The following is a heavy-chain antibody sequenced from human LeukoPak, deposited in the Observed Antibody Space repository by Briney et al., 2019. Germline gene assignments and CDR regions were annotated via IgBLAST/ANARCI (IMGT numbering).Heavy chain of an antibody. J-gene: IGHJ3*02. V-gene: IGHV3-30*02. CDR2: IRYDGSNK. Sequence: PGGSLRLSCAASGFAFSGYGMHWVRQAPGKGLEWVAFIRYDGSNKYYADSVKGRFTISRDNSKNTLYLQMNSLRAEDTAVYYCAKTGRGIAARDAFDIWGQGTMVTVSS. CDR3: AKTGRGIAARDAFDI. D-gene: IGHD6-6*01. CDR1: GFAFSGYG.